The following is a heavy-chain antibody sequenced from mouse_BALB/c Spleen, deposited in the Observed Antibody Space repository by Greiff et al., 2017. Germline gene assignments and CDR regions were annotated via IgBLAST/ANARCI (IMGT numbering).Heavy chain of an antibody. CDR2: IDPENGNT. D-gene: IGHD2-4*01. CDR1: GFNITDYY. V-gene: IGHV14-1*02. J-gene: IGHJ3*01. CDR3: ARKITGFAY. Sequence: VQLQQSGAELVRPGALVKLSCTASGFNITDYYMHWVKQRPEQGLEWIGWIDPENGNTIYDPKFQGKASITADTSSNTAYLQLSSLTSEDTAVYYCARKITGFAYWGQGTLVTVSA.